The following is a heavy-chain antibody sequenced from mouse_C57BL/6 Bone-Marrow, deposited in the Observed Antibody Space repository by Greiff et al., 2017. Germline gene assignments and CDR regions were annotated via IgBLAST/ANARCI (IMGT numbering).Heavy chain of an antibody. J-gene: IGHJ2*01. CDR2: ISDGGSYT. V-gene: IGHV5-4*03. D-gene: IGHD1-1*01. CDR1: GFTFSSYA. Sequence: DVMLVESGGGLVKPGGSLKLSCAASGFTFSSYAMSWVRQTPEKRLEWVATISDGGSYTYYPDNVKGRFTISRDNAKNNLYLQMSHLKAEDTAMYYCARVNFYYYGSKDYWGQGTTLTVSS. CDR3: ARVNFYYYGSKDY.